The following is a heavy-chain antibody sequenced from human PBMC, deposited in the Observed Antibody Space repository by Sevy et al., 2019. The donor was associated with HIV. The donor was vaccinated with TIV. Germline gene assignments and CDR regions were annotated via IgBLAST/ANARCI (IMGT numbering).Heavy chain of an antibody. CDR2: ISAYNGNT. D-gene: IGHD6-19*01. CDR3: AGDEGEQWLWTITGPNWFDP. J-gene: IGHJ5*02. Sequence: ASVKVSCKTSGYTFTSYGVSWVRQAPGQGLEWMGWISAYNGNTNYAQKFQGRVTMTADTSTSTAYMELTSLTSDDTAVYYCAGDEGEQWLWTITGPNWFDPWGQGTLVTVSS. CDR1: GYTFTSYG. V-gene: IGHV1-18*01.